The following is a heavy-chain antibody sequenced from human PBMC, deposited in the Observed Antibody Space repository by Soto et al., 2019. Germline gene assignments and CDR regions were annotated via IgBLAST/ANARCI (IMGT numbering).Heavy chain of an antibody. Sequence: QAHLAQSGAEVKKPGSSVTVSCKSSGGTFNSYGISWVRQAPGQGLDWMGVIIPLYGTVNHAQKFQSRVWIAEDKSTGTAYMQLTSLRSNDTDVYYCARVRVIRGVIPIYFGLWGQGTLVTVSS. CDR3: ARVRVIRGVIPIYFGL. J-gene: IGHJ4*02. V-gene: IGHV1-69*06. CDR2: IIPLYGTV. D-gene: IGHD3-10*01. CDR1: GGTFNSYG.